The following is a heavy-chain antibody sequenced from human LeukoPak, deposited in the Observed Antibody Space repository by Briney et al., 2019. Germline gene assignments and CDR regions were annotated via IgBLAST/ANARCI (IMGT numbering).Heavy chain of an antibody. CDR1: GFTFSSYS. J-gene: IGHJ4*02. V-gene: IGHV3-21*06. CDR3: ARDQRVYYGSGSYSSSDY. CDR2: ISSSSTYI. D-gene: IGHD3-10*01. Sequence: GGSLRLSCVVSGFTFSSYSMNWVRQAPGKGLEWVSSISSSSTYIYYADSVKGRLTISRDNAKNSLYLQMNSLRAEDTAVYYCARDQRVYYGSGSYSSSDYWGQGTPVTVSS.